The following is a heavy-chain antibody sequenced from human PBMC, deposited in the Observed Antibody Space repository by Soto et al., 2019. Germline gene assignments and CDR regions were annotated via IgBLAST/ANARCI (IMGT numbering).Heavy chain of an antibody. D-gene: IGHD2-15*01. Sequence: GSLRLSCAPSGFTFSSYSMNWIRQAPGKGLEWVSSISSSSSYIYYADSVKGRFTISRDNAKNSLYLQMNSLRAEDTAVYYCATMVGATEFDYWGQGTLVTVS. CDR2: ISSSSSYI. CDR3: ATMVGATEFDY. CDR1: GFTFSSYS. J-gene: IGHJ4*02. V-gene: IGHV3-21*01.